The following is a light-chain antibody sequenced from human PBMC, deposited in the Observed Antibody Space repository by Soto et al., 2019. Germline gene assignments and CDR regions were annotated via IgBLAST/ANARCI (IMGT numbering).Light chain of an antibody. CDR3: QQYGGSPTYT. CDR1: QSVSSSY. Sequence: EIVLTQSPGTLSLSPGERATLSCRASQSVSSSYLAWYQQKPGQAPRLLIYGASSRATGIPDRFSGSGSGTDFTLTISRLEPEHFAVYYCQQYGGSPTYTFGQGTKLEIK. V-gene: IGKV3-20*01. CDR2: GAS. J-gene: IGKJ2*01.